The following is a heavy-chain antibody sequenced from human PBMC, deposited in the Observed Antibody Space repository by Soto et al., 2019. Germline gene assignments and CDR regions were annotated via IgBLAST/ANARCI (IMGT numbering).Heavy chain of an antibody. Sequence: ASVKVSCKASGYTFTSYGISLVRQAPGQGLEWMGWISAYNGNTNYAQKLQGRVTMTTDTSTSTAYMELRSLRSDDTAVYYCARDPDALIAAAANWFDPWGQGTLVTVSS. CDR2: ISAYNGNT. D-gene: IGHD6-13*01. V-gene: IGHV1-18*01. CDR3: ARDPDALIAAAANWFDP. CDR1: GYTFTSYG. J-gene: IGHJ5*02.